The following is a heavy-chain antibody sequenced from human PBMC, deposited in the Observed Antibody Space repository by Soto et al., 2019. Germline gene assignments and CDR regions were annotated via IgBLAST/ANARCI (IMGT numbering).Heavy chain of an antibody. CDR3: ARARLSYSYDSSGRIDAFDI. J-gene: IGHJ3*02. CDR2: IIPIFGTA. CDR1: GGTFSSYA. Sequence: SVKVSCKASGGTFSSYAISWVRQAPGQGPEWMGGIIPIFGTANYAQKFQGRVTITADESTSTAYMELSSLRSEDTAVYYCARARLSYSYDSSGRIDAFDIWGQGTMVTVSS. D-gene: IGHD3-22*01. V-gene: IGHV1-69*13.